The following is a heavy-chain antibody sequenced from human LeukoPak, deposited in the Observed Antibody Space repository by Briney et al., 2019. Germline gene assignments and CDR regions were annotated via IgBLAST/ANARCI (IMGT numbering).Heavy chain of an antibody. CDR3: AGTWSFDY. J-gene: IGHJ4*02. V-gene: IGHV3-74*01. Sequence: GGSLRLSCAVSGFTFSNDWMHWVRQAPGKGLLWVSRISGDGTTTNYADSVKGRFTISRDNAKNMLYLQMDSLRAEDTAVYYCAGTWSFDYWGQGTRVTISS. CDR1: GFTFSNDW. CDR2: ISGDGTTT. D-gene: IGHD2-15*01.